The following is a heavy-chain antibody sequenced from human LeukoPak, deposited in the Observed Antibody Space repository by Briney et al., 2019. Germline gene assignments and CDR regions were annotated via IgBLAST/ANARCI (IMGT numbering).Heavy chain of an antibody. V-gene: IGHV1-24*01. D-gene: IGHD3-10*01. CDR1: GYTLTELS. Sequence: ASVKVSCKVSGYTLTELSMHWVRQAPGKGLEWMGGFDPEDGETIYAQKFQGRVTMTEDTSTDTAYMELSSLSSEDTAVYYCATGFMVRDYYFDYWGQGTLVTVSS. CDR3: ATGFMVRDYYFDY. CDR2: FDPEDGET. J-gene: IGHJ4*02.